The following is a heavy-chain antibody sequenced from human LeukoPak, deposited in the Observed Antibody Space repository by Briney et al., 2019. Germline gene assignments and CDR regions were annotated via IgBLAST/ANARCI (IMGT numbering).Heavy chain of an antibody. CDR2: INHSGST. D-gene: IGHD6-13*01. Sequence: SETLSLTCAVYGGSFSGYYWSWIRQPPGKGLEWIGEINHSGSTNYNPSLKSRVTISVDTSKNQFSLKLSSVTAADTAVYYCARGPIAAANRRNGRWFDPWGQGTLVTVSS. J-gene: IGHJ5*02. CDR3: ARGPIAAANRRNGRWFDP. V-gene: IGHV4-34*01. CDR1: GGSFSGYY.